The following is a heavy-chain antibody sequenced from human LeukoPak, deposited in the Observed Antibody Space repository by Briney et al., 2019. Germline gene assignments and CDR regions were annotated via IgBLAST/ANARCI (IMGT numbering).Heavy chain of an antibody. V-gene: IGHV4-30-2*01. CDR3: ASMVRGVIPYFDY. J-gene: IGHJ4*02. CDR2: IYHSGST. Sequence: PSETLSLTCAVSGGSISSGGYSWSWIRQPPGKGLEWIGYIYHSGSTYYNPSLKSRVTISVDRSKNQFSLKLSSVTAADTAVYYCASMVRGVIPYFDYWGQGTLVTVSS. D-gene: IGHD3-10*01. CDR1: GGSISSGGYS.